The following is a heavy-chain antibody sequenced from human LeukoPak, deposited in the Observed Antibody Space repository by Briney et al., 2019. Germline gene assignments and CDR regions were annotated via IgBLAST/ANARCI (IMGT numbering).Heavy chain of an antibody. Sequence: ASVKVSCKASGYIFTSYDINWVRQAPGQGLEWMGIINPSGGSTSYAQKFQGRVTMTRDTSTSTVYMELSSLRSEDTAVYYCARDFRLIAAAAFDYWGQGTLVTVSS. J-gene: IGHJ4*02. CDR3: ARDFRLIAAAAFDY. CDR2: INPSGGST. CDR1: GYIFTSYD. D-gene: IGHD6-13*01. V-gene: IGHV1-46*01.